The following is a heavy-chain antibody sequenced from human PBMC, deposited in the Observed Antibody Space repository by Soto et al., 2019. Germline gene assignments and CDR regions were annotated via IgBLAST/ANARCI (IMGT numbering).Heavy chain of an antibody. J-gene: IGHJ5*02. CDR1: GGSISSSSDY. CDR2: IYYSGST. V-gene: IGHV4-39*01. D-gene: IGHD6-19*01. CDR3: ARHSYSSGWYAWFDP. Sequence: SETLSLTCTVSGGSISSSSDYWGWIRQPPGKGLEWIGSIYYSGSTYYNPSLKSRVTISVDTSKNQFSLKLSSVTAADTAVYYCARHSYSSGWYAWFDPWGQGTLVTVSS.